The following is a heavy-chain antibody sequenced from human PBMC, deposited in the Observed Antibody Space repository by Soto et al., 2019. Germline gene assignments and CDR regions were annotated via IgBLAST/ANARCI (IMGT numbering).Heavy chain of an antibody. D-gene: IGHD2-2*01. J-gene: IGHJ6*02. CDR2: ISSSGSTI. CDR3: ARIIVVVPAASYGMDV. Sequence: GGSLRLSCAASGFTFSSYEMNWVRQAPGKGLEWVSYISSSGSTIYYADTVKGRFTISRDNAKNSLYLQMNSLRAEDTAVYYCARIIVVVPAASYGMDVWGQGTTVTVSS. CDR1: GFTFSSYE. V-gene: IGHV3-48*03.